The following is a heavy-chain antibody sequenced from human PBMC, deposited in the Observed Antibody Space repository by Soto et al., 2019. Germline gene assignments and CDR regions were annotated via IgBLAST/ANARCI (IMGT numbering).Heavy chain of an antibody. D-gene: IGHD3-22*01. J-gene: IGHJ4*02. V-gene: IGHV3-33*01. CDR3: ARDPSHDSSAYWCDY. Sequence: QVQLVESGGGVLQPGRSLRLSCAASGFTFNNYAFHWVRQSPGKGLEWVAFIWKDGSTRYDVDSVKGRFTISRDNSKNTVYLEMNSLRAEDTAMYYCARDPSHDSSAYWCDYWGQGTLVTVSS. CDR2: IWKDGSTR. CDR1: GFTFNNYA.